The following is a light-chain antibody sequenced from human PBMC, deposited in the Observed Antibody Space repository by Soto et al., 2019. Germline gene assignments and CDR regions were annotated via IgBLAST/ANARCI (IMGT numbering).Light chain of an antibody. Sequence: VLTQSPATLSLSPGERATLSCRASRSVSTRYLAWYQQRVGQAPRLLIYGASTRATGIPDRFSGSASGADFTLTINRLEPEDFAMYYCQEYGDSPPTYTFGQGTKLEIK. CDR3: QEYGDSPPTYT. CDR1: RSVSTRY. V-gene: IGKV3-20*01. CDR2: GAS. J-gene: IGKJ2*01.